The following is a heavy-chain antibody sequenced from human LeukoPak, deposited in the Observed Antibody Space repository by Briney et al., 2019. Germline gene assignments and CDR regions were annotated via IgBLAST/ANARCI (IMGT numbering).Heavy chain of an antibody. D-gene: IGHD3/OR15-3a*01. CDR2: ISGYNDNT. Sequence: GASVKVSCKTSGYTFSSHGISWVRQAPGQGLEWMGWISGYNDNTDYVEKFQGRVTMTTDPSTSTAYMELRSLRSDDTAVYYCARDWTTTKGYFDNWGQGTLVTVSS. J-gene: IGHJ4*02. CDR1: GYTFSSHG. V-gene: IGHV1-18*01. CDR3: ARDWTTTKGYFDN.